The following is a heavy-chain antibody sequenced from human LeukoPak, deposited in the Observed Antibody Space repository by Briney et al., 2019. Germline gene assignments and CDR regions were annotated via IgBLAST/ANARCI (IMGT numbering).Heavy chain of an antibody. V-gene: IGHV3-48*01. CDR2: VSSISTTI. CDR3: TNWNHVDY. Sequence: GGSLRLSCAASGFTFSSYSMNWVRQAPGKGLEWVSYVSSISTTIFYADSVKGRFTISRDNAKNSLYLQMNSLRAEDTAVYYCTNWNHVDYWGQGTLVTVSS. D-gene: IGHD1-1*01. J-gene: IGHJ4*02. CDR1: GFTFSSYS.